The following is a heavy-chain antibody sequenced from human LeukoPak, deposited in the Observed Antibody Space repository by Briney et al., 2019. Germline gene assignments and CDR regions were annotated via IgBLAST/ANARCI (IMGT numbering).Heavy chain of an antibody. V-gene: IGHV5-51*01. D-gene: IGHD6-6*01. CDR3: ARQYSRSSFDY. CDR2: IYPGDSDT. J-gene: IGHJ4*02. CDR1: GFSFTSQW. Sequence: GESLKISCKGSGFSFTSQWISWVRQMPGKGLEWMGIIYPGDSDTRYSPSFQGQVTISADKSISTAYLQWSSLKASDSAMYYCARQYSRSSFDYWGQGTLVTVSS.